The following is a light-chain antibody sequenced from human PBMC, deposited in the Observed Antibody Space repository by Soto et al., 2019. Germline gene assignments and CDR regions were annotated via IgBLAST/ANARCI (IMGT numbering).Light chain of an antibody. CDR1: QSLLHSNGYNY. V-gene: IGKV2-28*01. CDR2: LGS. Sequence: DIVVTQSPLSLPVTPGEPASISCRSSQSLLHSNGYNYLDWYLQKPGQSPQLLIYLGSNRASGVPDRLSGSGSGTDFTLKISRVEAEDVGLYYCMQALQAPLTFGKGTKVEI. J-gene: IGKJ1*01. CDR3: MQALQAPLT.